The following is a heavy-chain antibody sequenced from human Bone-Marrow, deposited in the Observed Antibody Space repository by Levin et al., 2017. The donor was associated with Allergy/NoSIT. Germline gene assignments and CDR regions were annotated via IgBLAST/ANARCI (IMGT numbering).Heavy chain of an antibody. CDR1: GFTFTNAW. J-gene: IGHJ4*02. CDR2: IKTNADGGTI. CDR3: TSGDFDFWSGYYSFEY. V-gene: IGHV3-15*01. Sequence: TGGSLRLSCAASGFTFTNAWMNWVRQAPGKGLEWVGLIKTNADGGTIDYAAPVKGRFTISRDDSNNILYLHMNSLKTEDTAVYYCTSGDFDFWSGYYSFEYWGQGTLVTVSS. D-gene: IGHD3-3*01.